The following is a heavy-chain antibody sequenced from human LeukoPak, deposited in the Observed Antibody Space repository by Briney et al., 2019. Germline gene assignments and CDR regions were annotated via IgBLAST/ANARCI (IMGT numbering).Heavy chain of an antibody. J-gene: IGHJ6*03. CDR1: GYTFTGYY. CDR2: IIPNSGVT. V-gene: IGHV1-2*02. Sequence: ASVKVSCKASGYTFTGYYMHWVRQAPGQGLEWMGWIIPNSGVTNYAQKFQGRVTMTTDTSITTAYMELSRLRSDDTAVYYCAATVGALYYYYYMDVWGKGTTVTVSS. CDR3: AATVGALYYYYYMDV. D-gene: IGHD1-26*01.